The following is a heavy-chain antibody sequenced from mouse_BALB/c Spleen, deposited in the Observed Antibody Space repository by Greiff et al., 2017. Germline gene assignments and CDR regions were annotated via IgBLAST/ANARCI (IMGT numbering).Heavy chain of an antibody. CDR2: IDPSDSYT. V-gene: IGHV1-69*02. CDR1: GYTFTSYW. J-gene: IGHJ2*01. CDR3: ARKLSRYYFDY. D-gene: IGHD1-1*02. Sequence: QVQLQQPGAELVKPGASVKLSCKASGYTFTSYWMHWVKQRPGQGLEWIGEIDPSDSYTNYNQKFKGKATLTVDKSSSTAYMQLSSLTSEDSAVYYCARKLSRYYFDYWGQGTTLTVSS.